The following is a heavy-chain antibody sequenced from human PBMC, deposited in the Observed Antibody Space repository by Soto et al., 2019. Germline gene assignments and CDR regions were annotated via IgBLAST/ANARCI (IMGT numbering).Heavy chain of an antibody. CDR1: GFTFSSYS. V-gene: IGHV3-21*01. Sequence: GGSLRLSFAASGFTFSSYSMNWVRQPPVKGLEWVSSISSSSSYIYYADSVKGRFTISRDNAKNSLYLQMNSLRAEDTAVYYCASRGGIDSYVYYYYGMDVWGQGTTVTVSS. CDR3: ASRGGIDSYVYYYYGMDV. D-gene: IGHD5-18*01. CDR2: ISSSSSYI. J-gene: IGHJ6*02.